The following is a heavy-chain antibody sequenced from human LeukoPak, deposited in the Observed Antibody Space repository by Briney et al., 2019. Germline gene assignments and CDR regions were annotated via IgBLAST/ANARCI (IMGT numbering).Heavy chain of an antibody. V-gene: IGHV4-34*01. D-gene: IGHD5-18*01. J-gene: IGHJ4*02. CDR2: INHSGST. CDR1: GGSFSGYY. CDR3: ARGVRSSIYSYGFMNY. Sequence: ETXSLTCAVYGGSFSGYYWSWIRQPPGKGLEWIGEINHSGSTNYNPSLKSRVTISVDTSKNQFSLKLSSVTAADTAVYYCARGVRSSIYSYGFMNYWGQGTLVTVSS.